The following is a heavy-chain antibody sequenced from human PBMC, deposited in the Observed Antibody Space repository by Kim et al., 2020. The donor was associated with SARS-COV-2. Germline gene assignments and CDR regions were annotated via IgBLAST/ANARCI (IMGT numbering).Heavy chain of an antibody. CDR3: ARDPNYDILTGPPDY. V-gene: IGHV1-18*01. D-gene: IGHD3-9*01. CDR2: ISAYNGNT. Sequence: VKVSCKASGYTFTSYGISWVRQAPGQGLEWMGWISAYNGNTNYAQKLQGRVTMTTDTSTSTAYMELRSLRSDDTAVYYCARDPNYDILTGPPDYWGQGTLVTVSS. CDR1: GYTFTSYG. J-gene: IGHJ4*02.